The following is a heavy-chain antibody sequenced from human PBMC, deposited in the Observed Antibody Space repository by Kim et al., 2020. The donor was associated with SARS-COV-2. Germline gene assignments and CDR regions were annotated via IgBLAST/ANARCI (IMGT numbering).Heavy chain of an antibody. V-gene: IGHV3-9*01. CDR3: AKVSVVVPAATGPLDY. J-gene: IGHJ4*02. D-gene: IGHD2-2*01. Sequence: SVKGRFTISRDNAKNSLYLQMNSLRAEDTALYYCAKVSVVVPAATGPLDYWGQGTLVTVSS.